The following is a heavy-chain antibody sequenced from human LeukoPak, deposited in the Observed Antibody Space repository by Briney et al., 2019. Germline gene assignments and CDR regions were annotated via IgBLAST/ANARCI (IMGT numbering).Heavy chain of an antibody. Sequence: GGSLRLSCAAAGFTFKNNWMSWVRQAPGKGLEWVGLIRSQVDGGTPDYAAPVKGRFTISRDDSKSTLYLQMSSLKTEDTAVYYCATVYWYFDLWGLGTLVSVSA. CDR1: GFTFKNNW. CDR3: ATVYWYFDL. CDR2: IRSQVDGGTP. J-gene: IGHJ2*01. V-gene: IGHV3-15*01.